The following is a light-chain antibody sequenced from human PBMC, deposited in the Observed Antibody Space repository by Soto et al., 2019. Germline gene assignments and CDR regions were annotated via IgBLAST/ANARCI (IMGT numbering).Light chain of an antibody. V-gene: IGLV2-11*01. CDR3: CSYAGSYTFV. CDR2: DVS. Sequence: QSALTQPRSVSGSPGQSVTISCTGTSSDVGFYNYVSWYQHHPGKAPKVMIYDVSKRPSGVPDRFSGSKSGNTASLTISGLQSEDEADYYCCSYAGSYTFVFGTGTQLTVL. CDR1: SSDVGFYNY. J-gene: IGLJ7*01.